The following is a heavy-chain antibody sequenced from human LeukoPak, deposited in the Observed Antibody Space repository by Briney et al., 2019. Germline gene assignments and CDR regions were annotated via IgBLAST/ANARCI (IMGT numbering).Heavy chain of an antibody. Sequence: GRSLRLSCAASGFTFSSYAMHWVRQAPGKGLEWVAVISYDGSNKYYADSVKGRFTISRDNSKNTLYLQMNSLRAEDTAVYYCARDVHYDYVWGSYRISPFQHWGQGTLVTASS. D-gene: IGHD3-16*02. CDR2: ISYDGSNK. CDR1: GFTFSSYA. J-gene: IGHJ1*01. V-gene: IGHV3-30-3*01. CDR3: ARDVHYDYVWGSYRISPFQH.